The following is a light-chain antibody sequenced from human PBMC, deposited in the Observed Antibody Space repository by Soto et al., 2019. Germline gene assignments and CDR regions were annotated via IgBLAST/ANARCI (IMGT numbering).Light chain of an antibody. Sequence: DIVMTQSPDSLAVSLGERATINCKSSQSVLYSSNNKNYLAWYQPKPGQPPKLLIYWASTRESGVPDRFSGSGSGTDFTLTISSLQAEDVAVYYCQQYYNPPRTFGQGTKVEIK. CDR3: QQYYNPPRT. V-gene: IGKV4-1*01. CDR2: WAS. J-gene: IGKJ1*01. CDR1: QSVLYSSNNKNY.